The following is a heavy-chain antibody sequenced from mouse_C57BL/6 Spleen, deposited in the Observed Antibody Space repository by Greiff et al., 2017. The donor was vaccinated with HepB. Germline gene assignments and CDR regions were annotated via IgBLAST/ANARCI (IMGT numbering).Heavy chain of an antibody. V-gene: IGHV1-59*01. CDR1: GYTFTSYW. D-gene: IGHD3-3*01. CDR2: IDPSDSYT. CDR3: ARGRDLFAY. Sequence: QVQLKQPGAELVRPGTSVKLSCKASGYTFTSYWMHWVKQRPGQGLEWIGVIDPSDSYTNYNQKFKGKATLTVDTSSSTAYMQLSSLTSEDSAVYYCARGRDLFAYWGQGTLVTVSA. J-gene: IGHJ3*01.